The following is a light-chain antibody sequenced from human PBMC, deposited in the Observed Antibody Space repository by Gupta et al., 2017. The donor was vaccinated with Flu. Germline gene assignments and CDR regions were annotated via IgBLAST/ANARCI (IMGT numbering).Light chain of an antibody. J-gene: IGLJ1*01. CDR1: SSNIGSNY. Sequence: QSVLTQPPSASGTPGQRVTLSCSGSSSNIGSNYVYWYQQLPGTAPKLLIYSNNQRPSGVPDRFSGSKSGTSASLAISGLRSEDEADYYCAAWDDSLSGEVFGTGTKLTVL. CDR2: SNN. V-gene: IGLV1-47*02. CDR3: AAWDDSLSGEV.